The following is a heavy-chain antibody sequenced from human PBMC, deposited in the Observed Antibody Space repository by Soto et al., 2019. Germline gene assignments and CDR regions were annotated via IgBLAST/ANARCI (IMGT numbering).Heavy chain of an antibody. V-gene: IGHV1-69*13. CDR3: ARAHRYSYGGLLYYYYGMDV. J-gene: IGHJ6*02. D-gene: IGHD5-18*01. CDR2: IIPIFGTA. CDR1: GGTFSSYA. Sequence: GASVKVSCKASGGTFSSYAISWVRQAPGQGLEWMGGIIPIFGTANYAPKFQGRVTITADESTSTAYMELSSLRSEDTAVYYCARAHRYSYGGLLYYYYGMDVWGQGTTVTVSS.